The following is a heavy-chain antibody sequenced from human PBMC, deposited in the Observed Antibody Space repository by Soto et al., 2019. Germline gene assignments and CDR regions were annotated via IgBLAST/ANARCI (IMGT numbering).Heavy chain of an antibody. CDR2: ISSSGSTI. J-gene: IGHJ5*02. CDR1: GFTFSDYY. CDR3: ARDPRNKGLDP. D-gene: IGHD4-4*01. V-gene: IGHV3-11*04. Sequence: PGGSLRLSCAASGFTFSDYYMSWIRQAPGKGLEWVPYISSSGSTIYYADSVKGRFTISRDNAKNTLYLQMNDLRAEDTAIYFCARDPRNKGLDPWGPGTLVTVSS.